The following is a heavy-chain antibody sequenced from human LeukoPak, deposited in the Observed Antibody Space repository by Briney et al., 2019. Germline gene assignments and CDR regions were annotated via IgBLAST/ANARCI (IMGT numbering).Heavy chain of an antibody. CDR2: ISSSGSTI. J-gene: IGHJ4*02. Sequence: GGSLRLSCAASGFTFSSYEMNWVRQAPGKGLEWVSYISSSGSTIYYADSVKGRLTISRDNAKNSLYLQMNSLRAEDTAVYYCASLGVVISLDYWGQGTLVTVSS. V-gene: IGHV3-48*03. CDR1: GFTFSSYE. D-gene: IGHD3-3*01. CDR3: ASLGVVISLDY.